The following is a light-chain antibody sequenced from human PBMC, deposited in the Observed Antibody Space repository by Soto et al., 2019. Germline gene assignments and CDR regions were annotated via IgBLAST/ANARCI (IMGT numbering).Light chain of an antibody. CDR3: QQYNNYPLT. Sequence: DIQMTQSPSTLSASVGDRVTITCRASQSISSWLAWYQQKPGKAPKVLIYKASSLESGGPSRFSGSGYGTEFTFTISSLQPDDFATYYCQQYNNYPLTFGGGTKVEIK. CDR2: KAS. V-gene: IGKV1-5*03. CDR1: QSISSW. J-gene: IGKJ4*01.